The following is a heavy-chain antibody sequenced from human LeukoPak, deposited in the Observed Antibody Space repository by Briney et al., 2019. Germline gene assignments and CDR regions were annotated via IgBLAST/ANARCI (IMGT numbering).Heavy chain of an antibody. CDR3: ARDLHDSSGYYYTTETY. Sequence: GGSLRLSCAASGFTFSSYSMNWVRQAPGKGLEWVSSISSTSAYIYYADSVRGRFTISRDNAKNSLDLQMNSLRVEDTAVYYCARDLHDSSGYYYTTETYWGQGTLVTVSS. D-gene: IGHD3-22*01. J-gene: IGHJ4*02. CDR2: ISSTSAYI. V-gene: IGHV3-21*01. CDR1: GFTFSSYS.